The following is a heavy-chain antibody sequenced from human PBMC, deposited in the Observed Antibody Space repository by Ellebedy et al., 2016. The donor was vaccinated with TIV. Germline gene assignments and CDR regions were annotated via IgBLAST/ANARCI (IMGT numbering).Heavy chain of an antibody. CDR3: ARITPDFDY. CDR1: GFTFGSYA. CDR2: ITYDGVNK. V-gene: IGHV3-30-3*01. J-gene: IGHJ4*02. D-gene: IGHD1-14*01. Sequence: GESLKISCAASGFTFGSYAMHWVRHAPGKGLESVAVITYDGVNKYYADSVKGRFTISRDNSKSTLFLQMNSLRTEDTAVYYCARITPDFDYWGQGTLVTVSS.